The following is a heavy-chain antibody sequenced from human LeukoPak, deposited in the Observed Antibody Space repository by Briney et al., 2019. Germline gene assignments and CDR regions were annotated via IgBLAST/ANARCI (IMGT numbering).Heavy chain of an antibody. CDR1: GCSLSSSGFY. V-gene: IGHV4-39*07. J-gene: IGHJ3*02. D-gene: IGHD1-26*01. Sequence: SGTLSPPFTLSGCSLSSSGFYWGGIRQPPGAGVGWIWGIYYSGSTYYNPSLKGRVTISVDTSKNQFSLRLSSVTAADTAVYYCARPSDSGSPAYAFDIWGQGTMVTVSS. CDR2: IYYSGST. CDR3: ARPSDSGSPAYAFDI.